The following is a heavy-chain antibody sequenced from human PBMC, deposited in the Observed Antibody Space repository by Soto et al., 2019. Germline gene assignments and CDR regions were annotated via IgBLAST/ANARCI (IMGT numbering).Heavy chain of an antibody. D-gene: IGHD3-9*01. Sequence: GSLRLSCAASGFTFSSYAMHWVRQAPGKGLEWVSAISGSGGSTYYADSVKGRFTISRDNSKNTLYLQMNSLRAEDTAVYYCAKYPPRHFDWLHRPYFDYWGQGTLVTVSS. V-gene: IGHV3-23*01. J-gene: IGHJ4*02. CDR1: GFTFSSYA. CDR3: AKYPPRHFDWLHRPYFDY. CDR2: ISGSGGST.